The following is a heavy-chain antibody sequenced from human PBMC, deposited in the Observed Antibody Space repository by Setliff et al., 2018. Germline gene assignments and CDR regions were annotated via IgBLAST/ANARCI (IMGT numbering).Heavy chain of an antibody. V-gene: IGHV4-34*01. J-gene: IGHJ5*02. Sequence: PSETLSLTCAAYGGTFSHYYWTWIRQSPGKGLEWIGEINHSGSTNYNPSLKSRVTISIDTSEDHFSLRISSVSAADAAIYYCARGRNVAARLLDTWVQGSRVTVSS. CDR3: ARGRNVAARLLDT. CDR2: INHSGST. CDR1: GGTFSHYY. D-gene: IGHD6-6*01.